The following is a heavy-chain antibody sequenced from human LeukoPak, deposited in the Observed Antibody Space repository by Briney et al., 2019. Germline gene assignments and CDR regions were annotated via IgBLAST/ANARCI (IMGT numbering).Heavy chain of an antibody. CDR1: GFTFSSYW. CDR3: ARDLGGYDDY. Sequence: GGSLGLSCAASGFTFSSYWMHWVRQTPGKGLVWVSHINTDGRTTDYADSVRGRFTISRDNAKNTLYLQMNSLRAEDTAVYYCARDLGGYDDYWGQGTLVTVSS. J-gene: IGHJ4*02. CDR2: INTDGRTT. V-gene: IGHV3-74*01. D-gene: IGHD5-12*01.